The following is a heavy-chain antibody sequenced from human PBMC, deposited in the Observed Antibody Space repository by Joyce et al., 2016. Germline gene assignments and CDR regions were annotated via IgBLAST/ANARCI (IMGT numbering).Heavy chain of an antibody. V-gene: IGHV5-10-1*03. CDR3: ARLDYYGSGSYGPDY. D-gene: IGHD3-10*01. CDR1: GYIFTSYW. Sequence: EVQLVQSGAEVKKPGESLRISCKGSGYIFTSYWISWVRQMPGKGLGWMGRIDPSDSYSKYSPSFQGHVTISGDKTISTAYLQWSSLKASDTAMYYCARLDYYGSGSYGPDYWGQGTLVTVSS. J-gene: IGHJ4*02. CDR2: IDPSDSYS.